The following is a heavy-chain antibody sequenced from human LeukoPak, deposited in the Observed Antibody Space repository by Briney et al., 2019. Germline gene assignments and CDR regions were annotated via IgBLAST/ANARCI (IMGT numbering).Heavy chain of an antibody. J-gene: IGHJ5*02. CDR2: ISSSSSYI. CDR1: GFTVSNNY. V-gene: IGHV3-21*01. D-gene: IGHD4-17*01. CDR3: ARDPGYGDYGGWFDP. Sequence: GASLRLSCTASGFTVSNNYMNWVRQAPGKGLEWVSSISSSSSYIYYADSVKGRFTISRDNAKNSLYLQMNSLRAEDTAVYYCARDPGYGDYGGWFDPWGQGTLVTVSS.